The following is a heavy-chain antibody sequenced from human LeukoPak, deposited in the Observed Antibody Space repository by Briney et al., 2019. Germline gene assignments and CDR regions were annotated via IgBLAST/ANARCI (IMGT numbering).Heavy chain of an antibody. J-gene: IGHJ4*02. CDR1: GFTFNNYW. Sequence: GGSLRLSCAASGFTFNNYWMNWVRQAPGKGLEWVANIEQDGSEKYYVDSVKSRFTISRDNAKNSLYLQMNSLRAEDTAVYYCARGGRIFGVVPLDYWGQGTLVTVSS. CDR3: ARGGRIFGVVPLDY. D-gene: IGHD3-3*01. CDR2: IEQDGSEK. V-gene: IGHV3-7*01.